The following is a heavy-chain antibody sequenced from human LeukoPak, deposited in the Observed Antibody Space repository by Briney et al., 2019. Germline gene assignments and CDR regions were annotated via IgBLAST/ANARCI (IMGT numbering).Heavy chain of an antibody. Sequence: GGSLRLSCAASGFTFDDYAMHWVRQAPGKGLEWVSGISWNSGSMGYADSVKGRFTISRDNAKNSLYLQMNSLRAEDTALYYCARGVPVVDYWGQGTLVTVSS. CDR2: ISWNSGSM. CDR1: GFTFDDYA. D-gene: IGHD6-19*01. V-gene: IGHV3-9*01. CDR3: ARGVPVVDY. J-gene: IGHJ4*02.